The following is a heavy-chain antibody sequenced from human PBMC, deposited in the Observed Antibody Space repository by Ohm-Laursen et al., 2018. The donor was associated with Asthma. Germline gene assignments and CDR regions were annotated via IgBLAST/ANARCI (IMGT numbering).Heavy chain of an antibody. Sequence: SLRLSCSASGFTFDDYAMHWVRQAPGKGLEWVSGISWNNGSIGYADSVKGRFTISRDNAKNSLYLQMNSLRAEDTALYYCAKDLYGDPSYYYYGMDVWGQGTTVTVSS. CDR2: ISWNNGSI. D-gene: IGHD4-17*01. J-gene: IGHJ6*02. V-gene: IGHV3-9*01. CDR3: AKDLYGDPSYYYYGMDV. CDR1: GFTFDDYA.